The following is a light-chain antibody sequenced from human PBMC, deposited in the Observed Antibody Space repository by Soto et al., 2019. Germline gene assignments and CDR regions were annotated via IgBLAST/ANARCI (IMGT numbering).Light chain of an antibody. Sequence: QSXATLSLYIREXXXXXXXESQSVSSNFAWWQHKXGRGARLLIYGASXRANGIPARFSGSGSGTEFTLTISSLQSEDFAVYYCQQYNIWPPTFCQGTNVDIK. CDR1: QSVSSN. J-gene: IGKJ1*01. V-gene: IGKV3-15*01. CDR3: QQYNIWPPT. CDR2: GAS.